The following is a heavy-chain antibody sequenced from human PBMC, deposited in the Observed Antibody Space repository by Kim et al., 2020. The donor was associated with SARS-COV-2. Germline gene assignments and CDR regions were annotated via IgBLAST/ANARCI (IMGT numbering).Heavy chain of an antibody. D-gene: IGHD3-10*01. Sequence: TYSTPSLKSRVTISVDTSKNQFSLKLSSVTAADTAVYYCARRRGSSAFDIWGQGTMVTVSS. J-gene: IGHJ3*02. CDR3: ARRRGSSAFDI. V-gene: IGHV4-39*01. CDR2: T.